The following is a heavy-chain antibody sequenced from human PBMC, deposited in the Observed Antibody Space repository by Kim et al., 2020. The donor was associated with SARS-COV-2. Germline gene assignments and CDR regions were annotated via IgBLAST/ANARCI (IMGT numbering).Heavy chain of an antibody. CDR2: INPSGGST. D-gene: IGHD6-19*01. Sequence: ASVKVSCKASGYTFTSYYMHWVRQAPGQGLEWMGIINPSGGSTSYAQKFQGRVTMTRDTSTSTVYMELSSLRSEETAVYFCAREGSSGQSDYWGQGTLVTVSS. V-gene: IGHV1-46*01. CDR1: GYTFTSYY. J-gene: IGHJ4*02. CDR3: AREGSSGQSDY.